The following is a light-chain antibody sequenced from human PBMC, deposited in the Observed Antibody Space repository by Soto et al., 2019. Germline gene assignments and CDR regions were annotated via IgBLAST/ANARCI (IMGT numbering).Light chain of an antibody. Sequence: QSVLTQPASVSGSPGQSITISCTGTSSDVGGHHYVSWYQQHAGKAPKLMIYDVTKRPSGVPDRFSGSKSANTASLTVSGLQAEDEADYYCMCYAGGNNWVFGGGTKLTVL. J-gene: IGLJ3*02. V-gene: IGLV2-8*01. CDR3: MCYAGGNNWV. CDR2: DVT. CDR1: SSDVGGHHY.